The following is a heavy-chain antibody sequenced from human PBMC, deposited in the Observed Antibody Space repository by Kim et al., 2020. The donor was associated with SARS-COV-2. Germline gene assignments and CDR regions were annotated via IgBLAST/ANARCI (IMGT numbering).Heavy chain of an antibody. J-gene: IGHJ6*02. CDR2: INHSGST. V-gene: IGHV4-34*01. CDR1: GGSFSGYY. Sequence: SETLSLTCAVYGGSFSGYYWSWIRQPPGKGLEWIGEINHSGSTNYNPSLKSRVTISVDTSKNQFPLKLSSVTAADTAVYYCARGRGSSSWYPYYYYGMDVWGQGTTVTVSS. D-gene: IGHD6-13*01. CDR3: ARGRGSSSWYPYYYYGMDV.